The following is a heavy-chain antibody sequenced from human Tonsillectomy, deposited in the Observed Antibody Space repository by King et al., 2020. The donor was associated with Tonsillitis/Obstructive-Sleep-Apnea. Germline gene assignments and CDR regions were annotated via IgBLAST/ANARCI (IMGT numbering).Heavy chain of an antibody. D-gene: IGHD6-19*01. CDR1: GFTFSSSV. V-gene: IGHV3-30*18. J-gene: IGHJ6*02. CDR3: AKDDSSDWYGSYYDYGMDV. Sequence: HVQLVESGGGVVQPGRSLRLSCAASGFTFSSSVMHWVRQAPGKGLEWVAVISYDGSDKYSADSVTGRFTISRDNSKNTLYLQMNSLRAEDTAIYYCAKDDSSDWYGSYYDYGMDVWGQGTTVTVSS. CDR2: ISYDGSDK.